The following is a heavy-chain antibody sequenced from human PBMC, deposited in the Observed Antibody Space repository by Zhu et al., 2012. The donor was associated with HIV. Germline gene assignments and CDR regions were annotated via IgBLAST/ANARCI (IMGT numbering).Heavy chain of an antibody. V-gene: IGHV4/OR15-8*01. D-gene: IGHD4-23*01. CDR3: ARQFYGGNSMGYFDY. Sequence: QVHLQESGPGLVRPSETLSLTCAVSGDSITSSHWWSWLRQTPQKGPEWIGEIYHTGGSNYKSSLESRVTMSVDTSKNEFSLQLTSVTAADTAMYYCARQFYGGNSMGYFDYWGQGSWSPSPQ. J-gene: IGHJ4*03. CDR1: GDSITSSHW. CDR2: IYHTGGS.